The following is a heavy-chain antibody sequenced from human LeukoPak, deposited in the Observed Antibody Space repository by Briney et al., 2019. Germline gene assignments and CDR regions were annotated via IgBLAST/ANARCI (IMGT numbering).Heavy chain of an antibody. CDR1: GYTFTSYY. V-gene: IGHV1-46*01. J-gene: IGHJ6*03. D-gene: IGHD3-10*01. CDR3: ARDSWYYGSGSYSHYQYYYYYYMDV. Sequence: ASVKVSCKASGYTFTSYYMHWVRQAPGQGLEWMGIINPSGGSTSYAQKFQGRVTMTRDTSTSTVYMELRSLRSDDTAVYYCARDSWYYGSGSYSHYQYYYYYYMDVWGKGTTVTVSS. CDR2: INPSGGST.